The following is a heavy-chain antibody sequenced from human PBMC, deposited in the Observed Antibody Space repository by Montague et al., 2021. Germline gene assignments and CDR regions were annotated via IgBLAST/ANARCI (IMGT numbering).Heavy chain of an antibody. CDR3: AKQDYFVSGTSYKGFDP. J-gene: IGHJ5*02. V-gene: IGHV4-59*08. CDR1: SGSIFHAH. D-gene: IGHD3-10*01. Sequence: SETLSLTCTVSSGSIFHAHWSWVRQPPGKGLEWLGSMFNGGATSNNPSLKSRVTMSIDTSTNQFSLKLSFVTAADTAVYYCAKQDYFVSGTSYKGFDPWGQGILVTVSS. CDR2: MFNGGAT.